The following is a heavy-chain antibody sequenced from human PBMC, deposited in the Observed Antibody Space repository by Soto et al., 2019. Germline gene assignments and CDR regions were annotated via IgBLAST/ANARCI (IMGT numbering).Heavy chain of an antibody. J-gene: IGHJ4*02. CDR2: IYYSGST. Sequence: SETLSLTCTVSGGSISSYYWSWIRQPPGKGLEWIGYIYYSGSTNYNPSLKSRVTISVDTSKNQFSLKLSSVTAADTAVYYCARGEYYDSSGYYWFDYWGQGTLVTVSS. CDR3: ARGEYYDSSGYYWFDY. CDR1: GGSISSYY. D-gene: IGHD3-22*01. V-gene: IGHV4-59*01.